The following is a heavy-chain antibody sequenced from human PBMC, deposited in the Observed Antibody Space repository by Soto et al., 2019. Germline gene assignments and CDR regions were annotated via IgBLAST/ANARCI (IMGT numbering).Heavy chain of an antibody. J-gene: IGHJ4*02. CDR2: SGTGGST. CDR3: AKGRGSSWSLIFFDY. V-gene: IGHV3-23*01. Sequence: EVQLLESGGGLVPPGGSLRLSCAASGFTLSTYAMTWVRQAPGKGLECVSSSGTGGSTYYADSVKGRFTISRDNFKNTLYLQMNSLRAEDTAVYYCAKGRGSSWSLIFFDYWCQGALVTVSS. CDR1: GFTLSTYA. D-gene: IGHD6-13*01.